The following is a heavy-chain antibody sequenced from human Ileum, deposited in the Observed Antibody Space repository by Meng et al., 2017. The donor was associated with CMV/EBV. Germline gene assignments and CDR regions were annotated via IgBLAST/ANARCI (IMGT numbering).Heavy chain of an antibody. Sequence: SETLSLTCTVTGDSILYYYWTWIRQTPGKGLEFLGFVYYTGFTKYNPSLESRVTISVDTPKSQFSLTLSSVTAADTAVYYCARLGSAYDPSGQYGVDVWGQGTTVTGSS. CDR2: VYYTGFT. D-gene: IGHD5-12*01. V-gene: IGHV4-59*01. CDR1: GDSILYYY. CDR3: ARLGSAYDPSGQYGVDV. J-gene: IGHJ6*02.